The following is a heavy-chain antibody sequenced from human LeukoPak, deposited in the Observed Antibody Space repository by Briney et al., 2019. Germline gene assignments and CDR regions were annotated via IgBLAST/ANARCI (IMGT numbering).Heavy chain of an antibody. CDR3: AKAGITMIVVVSKYFQH. D-gene: IGHD3-22*01. CDR1: GFTFSSYA. CDR2: ISGSGGST. Sequence: GGSLRLSCAASGFTFSSYAMSWVRQAPGKGLGWVSAISGSGGSTYYADSVKGRFTISRDNSKNTLYLQMNSLRAEDTAVYYCAKAGITMIVVVSKYFQHWGQGTLVTVSS. J-gene: IGHJ1*01. V-gene: IGHV3-23*01.